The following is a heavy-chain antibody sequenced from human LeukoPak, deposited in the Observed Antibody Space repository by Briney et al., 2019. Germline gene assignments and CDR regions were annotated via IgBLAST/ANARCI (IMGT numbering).Heavy chain of an antibody. CDR3: ARDPEWDFWSGITTYFDY. J-gene: IGHJ4*02. Sequence: GGSLRLSCAASGFTFTTYTMNWVRQAPGKGLEWVSYISSSSTAIYYADSVKGRFTISRDNAKNSLSLQMNSLRAEDTAVYYCARDPEWDFWSGITTYFDYWGQGTLVTVSS. V-gene: IGHV3-48*01. D-gene: IGHD3-3*01. CDR1: GFTFTTYT. CDR2: ISSSSTAI.